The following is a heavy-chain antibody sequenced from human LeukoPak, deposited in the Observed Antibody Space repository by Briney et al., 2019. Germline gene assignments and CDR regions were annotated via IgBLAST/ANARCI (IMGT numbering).Heavy chain of an antibody. Sequence: GSLRLSCAVSGFRVSDYYMSWVRQAPGRGLEWVGLIRDSGEAFYADFARGRFAISRDESENTLYLQMNSLRVEDTAVYFCARDRAANQDWVEFDPWGQGTPVIVSS. CDR1: GFRVSDYY. V-gene: IGHV3-66*03. CDR2: IRDSGEA. CDR3: ARDRAANQDWVEFDP. D-gene: IGHD3/OR15-3a*01. J-gene: IGHJ5*02.